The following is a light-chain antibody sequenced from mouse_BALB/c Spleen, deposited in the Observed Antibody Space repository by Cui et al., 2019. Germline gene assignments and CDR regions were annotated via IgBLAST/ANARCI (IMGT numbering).Light chain of an antibody. CDR1: QSLLNSGNQKNY. Sequence: DIVMTQSPSSLSVSAGAKVTMSCKASQSLLNSGNQKNYLAWYQQKPGQPPKLLIYGASTRESGVPDRFTGSGSGTDFTLTISSVQAEDLAVYYCQNDHSYPLTFGAGTKLELK. V-gene: IGKV8-28*01. CDR2: GAS. J-gene: IGKJ5*01. CDR3: QNDHSYPLT.